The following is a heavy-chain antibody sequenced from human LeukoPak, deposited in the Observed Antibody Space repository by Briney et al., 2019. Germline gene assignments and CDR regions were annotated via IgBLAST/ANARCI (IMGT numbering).Heavy chain of an antibody. D-gene: IGHD3-3*01. J-gene: IGHJ3*02. CDR3: AKMSIDYDFWSAFDI. Sequence: GGSLRLSCAASGFNFTTYGTPWVRQAPGRGLEWVAVISNDGSNTYYGDSVKGRFTISRDASKNMLYLQMNSLKVEDTALYYCAKMSIDYDFWSAFDIWGQGTTVTVSS. CDR1: GFNFTTYG. V-gene: IGHV3-30*18. CDR2: ISNDGSNT.